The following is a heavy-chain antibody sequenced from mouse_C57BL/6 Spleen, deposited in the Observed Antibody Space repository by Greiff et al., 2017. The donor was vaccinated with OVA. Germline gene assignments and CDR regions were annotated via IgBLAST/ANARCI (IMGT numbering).Heavy chain of an antibody. J-gene: IGHJ3*01. V-gene: IGHV1-64*01. CDR3: ARSGDYAFAY. Sequence: QVPLQQPGAELVKPGASVKLSCTASGYTFTSSWMHWVKQRPGQGLEWIGMIHPNSGSTNYNEKFKSKATLTVDKSSSTAYMQLSSLTSEDSAVYYCARSGDYAFAYWGQGTLVTVAA. CDR1: GYTFTSSW. D-gene: IGHD2-4*01. CDR2: IHPNSGST.